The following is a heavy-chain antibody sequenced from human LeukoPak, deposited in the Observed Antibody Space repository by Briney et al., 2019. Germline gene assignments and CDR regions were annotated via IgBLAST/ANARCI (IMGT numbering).Heavy chain of an antibody. Sequence: SQTLSLTCTVSGGSISNYYWSWFRQPPGKGLEWSGYFYYSGSTKYNPSLKSRVTISVDTSKNQFSLKLSSVTAADTAVYYCAREGPSSSGSYLNCFDPWGQGTLVTVSS. CDR1: GGSISNYY. CDR2: FYYSGST. V-gene: IGHV4-59*01. D-gene: IGHD1-26*01. CDR3: AREGPSSSGSYLNCFDP. J-gene: IGHJ5*02.